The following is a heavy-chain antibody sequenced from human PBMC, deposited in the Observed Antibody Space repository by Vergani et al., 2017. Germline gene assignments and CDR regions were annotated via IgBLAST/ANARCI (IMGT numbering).Heavy chain of an antibody. CDR3: ARGDYGILTGYRY. J-gene: IGHJ4*02. D-gene: IGHD3-9*01. CDR2: INPSGGHT. CDR1: GYTFSNYY. V-gene: IGHV1-46*03. Sequence: QVQVVQSGAEVKKSGASVKVSCKTSGYTFSNYYMHWVRQAPGQGLEWMGIINPSGGHTNYAQKFQGRVTMTRDTSTSTVYMELSSLRSEDPAIYYCARGDYGILTGYRYWGQGTLVTVSA.